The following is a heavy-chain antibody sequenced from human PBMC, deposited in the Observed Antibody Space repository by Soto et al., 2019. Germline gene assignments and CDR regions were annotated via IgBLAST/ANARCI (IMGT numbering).Heavy chain of an antibody. D-gene: IGHD2-15*01. J-gene: IGHJ4*02. Sequence: QLQLQESGPGLVKPSETLSLTCTVSGDSISITSYYWGWLRQPPGKGLEWIGSIHYSGSTHYNPSLQSRVTISGDASKKQFSLKLRSVTAADTAVYYCASTKDETLYFDYWGQGTLVTVSS. V-gene: IGHV4-39*01. CDR3: ASTKDETLYFDY. CDR1: GDSISITSYY. CDR2: IHYSGST.